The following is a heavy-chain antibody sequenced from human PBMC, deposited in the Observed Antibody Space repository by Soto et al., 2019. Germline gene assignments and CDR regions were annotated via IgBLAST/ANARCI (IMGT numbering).Heavy chain of an antibody. CDR1: GFSVTANY. Sequence: DVQVVESGGGFIQPGGSLRLSCEVSGFSVTANYMSWVRQAPGKGLEWVSVIYSGGSTYYIDSVKGRFSISRDISKNTLYLQMNSLRAEDTAVYYCHGYGYWGQGTLVTVSS. D-gene: IGHD5-12*01. J-gene: IGHJ4*02. V-gene: IGHV3-53*01. CDR3: HGYGY. CDR2: IYSGGST.